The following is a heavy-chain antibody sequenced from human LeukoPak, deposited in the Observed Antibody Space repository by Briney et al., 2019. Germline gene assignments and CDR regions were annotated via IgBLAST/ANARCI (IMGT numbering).Heavy chain of an antibody. CDR3: ARVWGSVDY. CDR2: INPNSGGT. D-gene: IGHD3-16*01. Sequence: PLASVKVSCKASGYTFTGYYMHWVRQAPGQGLEWMGWINPNSGGTNYAQKFQGRVTMTRNTSISTAYMELSSLRSEDTAVYYCARVWGSVDYWGQGTLVTVSS. J-gene: IGHJ4*02. CDR1: GYTFTGYY. V-gene: IGHV1-2*02.